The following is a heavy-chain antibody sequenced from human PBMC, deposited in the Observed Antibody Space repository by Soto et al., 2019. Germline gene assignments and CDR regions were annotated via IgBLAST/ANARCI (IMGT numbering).Heavy chain of an antibody. Sequence: SETLSLTCAVYGGSFSGYYWSWIRQPPGKGLEWIGHIYYSGSTYYNPSLKSRVTISVDTSKNQFSLKLSSVTAADTAVYYCARAWDDYSNWFDPWGQGTLVTVSS. CDR2: IYYSGST. D-gene: IGHD4-4*01. J-gene: IGHJ5*02. CDR1: GGSFSGYY. V-gene: IGHV4-34*09. CDR3: ARAWDDYSNWFDP.